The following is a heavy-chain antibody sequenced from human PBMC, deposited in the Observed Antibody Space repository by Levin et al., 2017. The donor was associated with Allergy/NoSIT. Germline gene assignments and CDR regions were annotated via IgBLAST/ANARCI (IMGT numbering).Heavy chain of an antibody. V-gene: IGHV3-64*01. CDR2: ISSNGGST. CDR3: ASGPEGGFGELLLGSPFDY. Sequence: GGSLRLSCAASGFTFSSYAMHWVRQAPGKGLEYVSAISSNGGSTYYANSVKGRFTISRDNSKNTLYLQMGSLRAEDMAVYYCASGPEGGFGELLLGSPFDYWGQGTLVTVSS. D-gene: IGHD3-10*01. CDR1: GFTFSSYA. J-gene: IGHJ4*02.